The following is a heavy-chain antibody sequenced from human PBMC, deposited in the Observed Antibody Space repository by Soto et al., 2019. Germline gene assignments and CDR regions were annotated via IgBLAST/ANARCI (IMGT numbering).Heavy chain of an antibody. V-gene: IGHV4-34*01. CDR2: INHSGST. Sequence: SETLSLTCAVYGGSFSGYYWSWIRQPPGKGLEWIGEINHSGSTNYNPSLKSRVTISVDTSKNQFSLKLSSVTAADTAVYYCARGTGGRYYDSSGPRAYYYYGMDVWGQGTTVTVSS. D-gene: IGHD3-22*01. CDR1: GGSFSGYY. J-gene: IGHJ6*02. CDR3: ARGTGGRYYDSSGPRAYYYYGMDV.